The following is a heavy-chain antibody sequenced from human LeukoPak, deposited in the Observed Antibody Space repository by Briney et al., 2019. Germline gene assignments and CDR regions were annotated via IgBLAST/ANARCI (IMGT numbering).Heavy chain of an antibody. CDR2: ISVSGVTT. D-gene: IGHD2-15*01. V-gene: IGHV3-23*01. CDR1: GFAFSSYA. J-gene: IGHJ4*02. Sequence: GGFLRLSCAASGFAFSSYAMNWVRQAPGKGLEWVSGISVSGVTTHYADSVKGRFTISRDNSKNTLYLQMNSLRADDTAVYYCAKGWTKYCTGGNCYSPLYYFDYWGQGTLVTVSS. CDR3: AKGWTKYCTGGNCYSPLYYFDY.